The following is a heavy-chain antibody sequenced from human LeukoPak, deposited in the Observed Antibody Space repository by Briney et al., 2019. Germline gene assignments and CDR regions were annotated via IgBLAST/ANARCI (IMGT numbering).Heavy chain of an antibody. CDR2: IIPVLAIP. CDR3: ATDSDILTGYFVQ. CDR1: GGTFSTSS. J-gene: IGHJ4*02. D-gene: IGHD3-9*01. Sequence: SVKVSCKASGGTFSTSSIAWVRQAPGQGLEWVGRIIPVLAIPNYGKTFQGRATITADESTSTAYMELSSLRYEDTAVYYCATDSDILTGYFVQWGQGTLVTVSS. V-gene: IGHV1-69*04.